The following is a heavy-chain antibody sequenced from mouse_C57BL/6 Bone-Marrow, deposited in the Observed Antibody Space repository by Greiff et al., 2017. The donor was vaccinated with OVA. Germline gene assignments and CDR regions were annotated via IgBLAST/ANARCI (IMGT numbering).Heavy chain of an antibody. CDR3: ARGYGSPYWYFDV. D-gene: IGHD1-1*01. CDR2: INPYNGGT. Sequence: EVQLQQSGPVLVKPGASVKMSCKASGYTFTDYYMNWVKQSHGKSLEWIGVINPYNGGTSYNQKFKGKATLTVDKSSRTAYMELNSLTSEDSAVYYCARGYGSPYWYFDVWGTGTTVTVSS. CDR1: GYTFTDYY. V-gene: IGHV1-19*01. J-gene: IGHJ1*03.